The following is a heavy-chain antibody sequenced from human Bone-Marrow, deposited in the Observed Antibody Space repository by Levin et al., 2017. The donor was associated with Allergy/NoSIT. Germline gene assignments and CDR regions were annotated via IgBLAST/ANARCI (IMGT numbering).Heavy chain of an antibody. D-gene: IGHD1-14*01. CDR3: ARRVGLNPPYFDK. V-gene: IGHV5-51*01. CDR2: VYPGDSDT. CDR1: GYSFTTYW. J-gene: IGHJ4*02. Sequence: GESLKISCKGSGYSFTTYWIAWVRQTPGKGLEWMGIVYPGDSDTRYSPSFQGQVTMSADESISTAFLQWDSLKASDTAMYYCARRVGLNPPYFDKGGQGSLVTVSS.